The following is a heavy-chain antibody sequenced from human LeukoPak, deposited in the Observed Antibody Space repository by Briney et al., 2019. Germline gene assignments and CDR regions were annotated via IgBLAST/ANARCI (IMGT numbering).Heavy chain of an antibody. J-gene: IGHJ4*02. CDR1: GFTFSSYS. CDR2: ISSSSSTI. CDR3: ARVGDGYNVGFDY. V-gene: IGHV3-48*01. Sequence: PGGSLRLSCAASGFTFSSYSMNWVRQAPGKGLEWVSYISSSSSTIYYADSVKGRFTISRDNAKNSLYLQMNSLRAKDTAVYYCARVGDGYNVGFDYWGQGTLVTVSS. D-gene: IGHD5-24*01.